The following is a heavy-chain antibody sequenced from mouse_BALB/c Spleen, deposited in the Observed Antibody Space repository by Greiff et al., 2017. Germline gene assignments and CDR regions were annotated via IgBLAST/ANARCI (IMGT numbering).Heavy chain of an antibody. CDR2: INPSTGYT. CDR1: GYTFTSYW. D-gene: IGHD2-4*01. CDR3: ARDYDYSYYFDY. V-gene: IGHV1-7*01. J-gene: IGHJ2*01. Sequence: QVQLKQSGAELAKPGASVKMSCKASGYTFTSYWMHWVKQRPGQGLEWIGYINPSTGYTEYNQKFKDKATLTADKSSSTAYMQLSSLTSEDSAVYYCARDYDYSYYFDYWGQGTTLTVSS.